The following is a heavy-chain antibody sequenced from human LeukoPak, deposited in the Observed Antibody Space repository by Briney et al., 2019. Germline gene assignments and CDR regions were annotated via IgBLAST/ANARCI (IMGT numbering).Heavy chain of an antibody. J-gene: IGHJ4*02. Sequence: ASVKASCKTSGYTFTTYYIHWVRQAPGQGLEWMGIINPSGGSTGYAPKFQGRVTMTRDTSTSTVYMELSSLRFEDTAVYYCALRDVAAAGVDFWGQGTLVAVSS. V-gene: IGHV1-46*01. CDR1: GYTFTTYY. D-gene: IGHD6-13*01. CDR2: INPSGGST. CDR3: ALRDVAAAGVDF.